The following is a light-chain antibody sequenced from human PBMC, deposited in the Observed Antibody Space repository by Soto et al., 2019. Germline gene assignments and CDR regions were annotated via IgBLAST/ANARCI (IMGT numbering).Light chain of an antibody. CDR3: QQYSKWPPWT. Sequence: EIVMTQSPATLSVSPGERATLSCRASQSLNGNVAWYQQKPGQAPRLLIYRASTRATGVPGRFSASGSGTDFTLTISSLQSEDSAVYYCQQYSKWPPWTCGPGTKVEIK. CDR2: RAS. J-gene: IGKJ1*01. V-gene: IGKV3-15*01. CDR1: QSLNGN.